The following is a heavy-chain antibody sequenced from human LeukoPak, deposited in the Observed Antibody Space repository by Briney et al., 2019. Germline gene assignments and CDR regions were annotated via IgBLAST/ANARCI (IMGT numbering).Heavy chain of an antibody. CDR1: GFTFSNYW. Sequence: GGSLRLSCAASGFTFSNYWMSWVRQAPGKGLEWVANIKEDGSEKYYVDSVKGRFTISRDNAKNSLSLQVNSLSAEDTAVYYCAKDPLRARPSEYFQHWGQGTLVTVSS. V-gene: IGHV3-7*03. J-gene: IGHJ1*01. CDR2: IKEDGSEK. CDR3: AKDPLRARPSEYFQH. D-gene: IGHD6-6*01.